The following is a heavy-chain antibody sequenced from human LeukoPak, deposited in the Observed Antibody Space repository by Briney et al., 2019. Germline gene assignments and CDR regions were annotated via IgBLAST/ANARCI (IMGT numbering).Heavy chain of an antibody. D-gene: IGHD2-15*01. V-gene: IGHV4-4*07. CDR2: IYTSGST. CDR1: GGSISSYY. Sequence: KPSETLSLTCTVSGGSISSYYWSWIRQPAGKGLEWIGRIYTSGSTNYNPSLKSRVTISVDTSKNQFSLRLTSVTAADTAVYYCARAELLRSPGIYYWGQGTLVTVSS. CDR3: ARAELLRSPGIYY. J-gene: IGHJ4*02.